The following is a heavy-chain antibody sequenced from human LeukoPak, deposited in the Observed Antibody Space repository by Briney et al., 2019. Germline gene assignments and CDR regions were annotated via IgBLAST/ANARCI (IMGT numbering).Heavy chain of an antibody. Sequence: GGSLRLSCAASGFTLSSYAMSWVRQTPGKGLEWVSTISDNAYYADSVKGRFTISRDNAKNSLYLQMNSLRDEDTAVYYCARAHPYDSSGYYYYYYGMDVWGLGTTVTVSS. CDR3: ARAHPYDSSGYYYYYYGMDV. V-gene: IGHV3-23*01. J-gene: IGHJ6*02. CDR2: ISDNA. CDR1: GFTLSSYA. D-gene: IGHD3-22*01.